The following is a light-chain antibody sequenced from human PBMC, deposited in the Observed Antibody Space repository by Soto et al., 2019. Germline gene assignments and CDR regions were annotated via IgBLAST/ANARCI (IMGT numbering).Light chain of an antibody. J-gene: IGKJ5*01. V-gene: IGKV3-11*01. CDR3: QQRSNWFVT. CDR2: DAS. CDR1: QSISRY. Sequence: EIVLTQSPATLSLSPVERASLSCRASQSISRYLAWYQQRPGQAPRLLIYDASTRSPGIPARFSGSGSGTEFTLTISSLEPEDFAVYYCQQRSNWFVTFGQGTRLEIK.